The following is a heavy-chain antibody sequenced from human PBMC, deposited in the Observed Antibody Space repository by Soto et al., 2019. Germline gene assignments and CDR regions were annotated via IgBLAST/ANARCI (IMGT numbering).Heavy chain of an antibody. J-gene: IGHJ4*02. V-gene: IGHV3-23*01. CDR1: GFTFNNFA. Sequence: EVQLLQSGGGLGQPGGSLTLSCAASGFTFNNFAMTWVRQAPGKGLEWVSSVSSGGDKTWYADSVKGRFTISRDNPKNTLYLHMNILSAADTAVYYCAKVQQPHSNYGGGDLLDFWGQGTRVTVSS. CDR2: VSSGGDKT. D-gene: IGHD4-4*01. CDR3: AKVQQPHSNYGGGDLLDF.